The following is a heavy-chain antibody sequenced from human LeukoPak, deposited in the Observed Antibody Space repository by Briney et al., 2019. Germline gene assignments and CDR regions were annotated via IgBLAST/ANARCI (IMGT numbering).Heavy chain of an antibody. CDR1: GYSFTSYW. Sequence: GESLKISCKGSGYSFTSYWIGWVRQMPRKGLEWMGIIYPGDSDTRYSPSFQGQVTISADKSITTAYLQWSSLKASDTAMYYCARRQAGYCSGGSCFHFDFWGQGTLVTVSS. CDR3: ARRQAGYCSGGSCFHFDF. V-gene: IGHV5-51*01. D-gene: IGHD2-15*01. CDR2: IYPGDSDT. J-gene: IGHJ4*02.